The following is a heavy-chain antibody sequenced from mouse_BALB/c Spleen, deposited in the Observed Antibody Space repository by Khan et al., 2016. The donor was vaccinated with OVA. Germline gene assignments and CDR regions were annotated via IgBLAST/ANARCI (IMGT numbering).Heavy chain of an antibody. J-gene: IGHJ3*01. CDR1: GYTFTDYD. D-gene: IGHD3-1*01. Sequence: QVQLQQSGPELVKPGASVKMSCKASGYTFTDYDINWVKQRPGQGLEWIGDIYPGSGSTNYNEKFKGKATLTADKSSNTAYMQLSSLTYEDSAVYFSARGGDSGVAYWGQGTLVTVSA. V-gene: IGHV1-77*01. CDR3: ARGGDSGVAY. CDR2: IYPGSGST.